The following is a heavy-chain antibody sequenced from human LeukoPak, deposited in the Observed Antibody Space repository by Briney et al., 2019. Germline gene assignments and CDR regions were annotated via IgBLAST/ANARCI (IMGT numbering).Heavy chain of an antibody. Sequence: AGGSLRLSCAAPGFTFSSYGIHWVRQAPGKGLEWVAVISYDGSNKYYADSVKGRFTISRDNSKNTLYLQMNSLRAEDTAVYYCAKMLTTNSIGDYWGQGTLVTVSS. CDR3: AKMLTTNSIGDY. V-gene: IGHV3-30*18. D-gene: IGHD4-17*01. J-gene: IGHJ4*02. CDR1: GFTFSSYG. CDR2: ISYDGSNK.